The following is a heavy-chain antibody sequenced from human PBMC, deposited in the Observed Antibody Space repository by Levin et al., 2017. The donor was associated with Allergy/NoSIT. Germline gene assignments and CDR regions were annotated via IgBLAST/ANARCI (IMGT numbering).Heavy chain of an antibody. V-gene: IGHV3-9*01. CDR1: GYSLGDYA. Sequence: PAGGSLRLSCAASGYSLGDYAMHWVRQAPGKGLEWVSSISWNSGGIGYADSVKGRFTISRDNAKNSLYLQMNSLRVEDTALYYCVKGSAAAGDLFDFWGQGTLVTVSS. CDR3: VKGSAAAGDLFDF. CDR2: ISWNSGGI. D-gene: IGHD6-13*01. J-gene: IGHJ4*02.